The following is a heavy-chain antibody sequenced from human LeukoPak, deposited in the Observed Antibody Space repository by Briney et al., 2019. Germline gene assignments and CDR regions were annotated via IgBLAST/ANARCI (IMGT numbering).Heavy chain of an antibody. CDR2: IYHSGST. V-gene: IGHV4-4*02. CDR3: ARYSYGKNDAFDI. J-gene: IGHJ3*02. CDR1: GGSISSSNW. Sequence: SETLSLTCAVSGGSISSSNWWSWVRQPPGKGLEWIGEIYHSGSTNYNPSLKSRVTISVDTSKNQFSLKLSSVTAADTAVYYCARYSYGKNDAFDIWGQGTMVTVSS. D-gene: IGHD5-18*01.